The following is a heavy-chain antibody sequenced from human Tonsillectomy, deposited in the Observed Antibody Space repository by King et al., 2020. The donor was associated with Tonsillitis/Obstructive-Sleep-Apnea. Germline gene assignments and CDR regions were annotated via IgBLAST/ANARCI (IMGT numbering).Heavy chain of an antibody. Sequence: VQLVESGGGVVQPGRSLRLSCAASGFTFSSYGMHWVRQAPGKGLEWVAVIWDDGSNKYYEDSVKGRFTNSRDNSKNTLYLQMNSLRAEDTAVYYCARGRYCSGGSCYSDYFDYWGQGTLVTVSS. D-gene: IGHD2-15*01. CDR1: GFTFSSYG. V-gene: IGHV3-33*01. J-gene: IGHJ4*02. CDR2: IWDDGSNK. CDR3: ARGRYCSGGSCYSDYFDY.